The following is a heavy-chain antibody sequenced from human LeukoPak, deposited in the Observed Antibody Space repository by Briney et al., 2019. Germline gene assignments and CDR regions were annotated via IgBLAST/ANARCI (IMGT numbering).Heavy chain of an antibody. Sequence: PSETLSLTCTVSGGSISSGDYYWSWIRQPPGKGLEWIGYIYYSGSTYYNPSLKSRVTISVDTSKNQFSLKLSSVTAADTAVYYCARGKIWSPVYFSYWGQGILVTVSS. CDR1: GGSISSGDYY. V-gene: IGHV4-30-4*01. D-gene: IGHD3-10*01. CDR2: IYYSGST. J-gene: IGHJ4*02. CDR3: ARGKIWSPVYFSY.